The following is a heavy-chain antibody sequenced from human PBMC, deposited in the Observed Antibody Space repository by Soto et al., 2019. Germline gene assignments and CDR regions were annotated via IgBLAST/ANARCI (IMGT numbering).Heavy chain of an antibody. D-gene: IGHD3-10*01. V-gene: IGHV3-74*01. CDR1: GFTFSSYW. Sequence: EVQLVESGGGLVQPGGSLRLSCAASGFTFSSYWMHWVRQAPGKGLVWVSRINSDGSSTSYADSVKGRFTISRDNAKNTLYLQMNSLRAEDTAVYYCAREKTMVRGVITYRDKYWGQGTLVTVSS. J-gene: IGHJ4*02. CDR2: INSDGSST. CDR3: AREKTMVRGVITYRDKY.